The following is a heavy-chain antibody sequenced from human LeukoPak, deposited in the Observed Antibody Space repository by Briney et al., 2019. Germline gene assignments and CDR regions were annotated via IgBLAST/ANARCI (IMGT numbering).Heavy chain of an antibody. D-gene: IGHD1-14*01. CDR2: VYPRDSDT. CDR3: ARLVNRLEPVFDF. V-gene: IGHV5-51*01. J-gene: IGHJ4*02. Sequence: GESLKISCQASGFTFTRYWIAWVRQMPGKGLEWMGIVYPRDSDTRYSPSFQGQVTFSVDKSTNTAYLKWNSLKASDTAVYYCARLVNRLEPVFDFWGQGTLVTVSS. CDR1: GFTFTRYW.